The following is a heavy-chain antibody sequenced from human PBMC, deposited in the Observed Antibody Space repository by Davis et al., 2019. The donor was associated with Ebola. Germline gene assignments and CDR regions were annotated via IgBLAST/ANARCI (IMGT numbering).Heavy chain of an antibody. V-gene: IGHV3-30*04. D-gene: IGHD3-3*01. J-gene: IGHJ4*02. CDR3: ARAVFHEVLDY. CDR2: VSHSEREK. CDR1: GFTFRTYA. Sequence: PGGSLRLSCAASGFTFRTYAMHWVRQAPGRGLERVAVVSHSEREKFYADSVKGRFTISRDNSENTLYLQMNSLTADDTAVYYCARAVFHEVLDYWGQGTPVTVSS.